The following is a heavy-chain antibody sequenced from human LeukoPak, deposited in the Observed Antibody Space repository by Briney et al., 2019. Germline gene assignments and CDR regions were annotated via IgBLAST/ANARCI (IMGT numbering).Heavy chain of an antibody. CDR1: GGSFSGYY. V-gene: IGHV4-31*11. CDR2: IYYSGST. D-gene: IGHD5-12*01. Sequence: YPSETLSLTCAVYGGSFSGYYWSWIRQHPGKGLEWIGYIYYSGSTYYNPSLKSRVTISVDTSKNQFSLKLSSVTAADTAVYYCARDIVATTGGYYYYYMDVWGKGTTVTVSS. CDR3: ARDIVATTGGYYYYYMDV. J-gene: IGHJ6*03.